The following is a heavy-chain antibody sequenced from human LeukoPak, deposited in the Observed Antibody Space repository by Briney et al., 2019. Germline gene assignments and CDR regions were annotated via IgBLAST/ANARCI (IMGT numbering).Heavy chain of an antibody. V-gene: IGHV1-69*06. CDR2: IIPIFGTA. J-gene: IGHJ5*02. D-gene: IGHD2-21*01. CDR3: ARDREVLWPNWFDP. CDR1: GGTFSSYA. Sequence: SVKVSCKASGGTFSSYAISWVRQAPGQGLEWMGGIIPIFGTANYAQKFQGRVTITADKSTSTAYMELSSLRSEDTAVYYCARDREVLWPNWFDPWGQGTLVTVSS.